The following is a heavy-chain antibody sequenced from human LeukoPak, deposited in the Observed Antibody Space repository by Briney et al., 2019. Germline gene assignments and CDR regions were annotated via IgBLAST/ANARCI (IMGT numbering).Heavy chain of an antibody. CDR2: TYYRSKWNN. J-gene: IGHJ4*02. CDR1: GDSVSSKSAA. D-gene: IGHD6-13*01. CDR3: ARMAAGATNPHDY. Sequence: SQTLSLTCAISGDSVSSKSAAWNWIRQSPSRGLEWLGRTYYRSKWNNDYAVSVKSRITINPDTSKSQFTLQLNSVTPEDTAVYFCARMAAGATNPHDYWGQGTLVTVSS. V-gene: IGHV6-1*01.